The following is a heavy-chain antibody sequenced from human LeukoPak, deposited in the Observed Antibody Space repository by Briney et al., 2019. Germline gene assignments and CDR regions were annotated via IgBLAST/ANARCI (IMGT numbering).Heavy chain of an antibody. Sequence: ASVKVSCKASGYTFTSYGISWVRQAPGQGLKWMGWISAYNGNTNYAQKLQGRVTMTTDTSTSTAYMELRSLRSDDTAVYYCARDPAPLYYYDSSGYLRDYWGQGTLVTVSS. V-gene: IGHV1-18*01. CDR3: ARDPAPLYYYDSSGYLRDY. CDR1: GYTFTSYG. J-gene: IGHJ4*02. D-gene: IGHD3-22*01. CDR2: ISAYNGNT.